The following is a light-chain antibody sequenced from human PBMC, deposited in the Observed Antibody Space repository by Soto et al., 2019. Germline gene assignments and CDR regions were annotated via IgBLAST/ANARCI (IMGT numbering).Light chain of an antibody. CDR3: QSSDSSLSGYV. CDR2: VNT. Sequence: QSALTQPPSVSGAPGQRVTISCTGSSSNIGAGYDVHWYQQLPGTAPKLLIYVNTNRPSGVPGRFSGSKSGTSASLAITGLQAEDEADYYCQSSDSSLSGYVFGTGTKVTVL. J-gene: IGLJ1*01. V-gene: IGLV1-40*01. CDR1: SSNIGAGYD.